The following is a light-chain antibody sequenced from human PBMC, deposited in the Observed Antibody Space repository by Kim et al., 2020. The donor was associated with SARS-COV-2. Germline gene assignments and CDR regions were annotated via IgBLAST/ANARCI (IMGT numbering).Light chain of an antibody. V-gene: IGLV3-21*04. CDR2: YKS. Sequence: APGKTARISCGGNNIGSDTVHWYQQKPGQAPVMVIHYKSDRPSGIPERFSGSNSGNTATLTISRVEAGDEAEYYCQVWDSTRERGVFGGGTKVTVL. J-gene: IGLJ2*01. CDR3: QVWDSTRERGV. CDR1: NIGSDT.